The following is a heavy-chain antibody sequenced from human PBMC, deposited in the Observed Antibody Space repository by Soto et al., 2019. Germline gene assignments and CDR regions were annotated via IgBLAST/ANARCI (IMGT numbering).Heavy chain of an antibody. CDR2: IYHSGST. Sequence: PSETLSLTCAVSSGSISSSNWWSWVRQPPGKGLEWIGEIYHSGSTNYNPSLKSRVTISVDKSKNQFSLKLSSVTAADTAVYYCARVGYSSGSAYFAYWGQGTLVTVSS. V-gene: IGHV4-4*02. CDR1: SGSISSSNW. J-gene: IGHJ4*02. D-gene: IGHD6-19*01. CDR3: ARVGYSSGSAYFAY.